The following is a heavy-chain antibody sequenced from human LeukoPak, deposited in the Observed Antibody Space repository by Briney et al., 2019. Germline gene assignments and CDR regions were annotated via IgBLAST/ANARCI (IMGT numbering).Heavy chain of an antibody. CDR1: GFTFSSYG. Sequence: GGSLRLSCAASGFTFSSYGMHWVRQAPARGLEWVAFTRYDGSNKYYADSVKGRFTISRDNSKNTLYLQMNSLRAEDTAVYYRAKVMHFDYWGQGTLVTVSS. CDR2: TRYDGSNK. D-gene: IGHD3-16*01. CDR3: AKVMHFDY. V-gene: IGHV3-30*02. J-gene: IGHJ4*02.